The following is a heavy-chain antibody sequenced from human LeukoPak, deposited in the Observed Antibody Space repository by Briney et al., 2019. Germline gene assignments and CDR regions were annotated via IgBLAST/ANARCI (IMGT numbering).Heavy chain of an antibody. CDR3: ARDRGSTGRLFDY. CDR2: INHSGST. D-gene: IGHD5-12*01. Sequence: SETLSLTCAVYGGSFGGYYWSWIRQPPGKGLEWIGEINHSGSTNYNPSLKSRVPISVDTSKNQFSLKLSSVTAADTAVYYCARDRGSTGRLFDYWGQGTLVTVSS. CDR1: GGSFGGYY. J-gene: IGHJ4*02. V-gene: IGHV4-34*01.